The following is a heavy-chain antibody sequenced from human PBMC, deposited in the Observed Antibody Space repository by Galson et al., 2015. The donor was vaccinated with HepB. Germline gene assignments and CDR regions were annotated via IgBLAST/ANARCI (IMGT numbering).Heavy chain of an antibody. D-gene: IGHD6-19*01. J-gene: IGHJ6*02. Sequence: SETLSLTCAVYGGSFSNHYYTWIRQPPGKGLDWIGEINPSGRTYHNPSLKSRLTISIDTSTNQFSLQLSSVTAADTAVYYCARGRYSSGWAHNGMDVWGQGTTVTVSS. V-gene: IGHV4-34*01. CDR1: GGSFSNHY. CDR3: ARGRYSSGWAHNGMDV. CDR2: INPSGRT.